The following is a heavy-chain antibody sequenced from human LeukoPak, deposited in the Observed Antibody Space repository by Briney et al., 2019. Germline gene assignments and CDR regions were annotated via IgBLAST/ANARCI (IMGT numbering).Heavy chain of an antibody. Sequence: GASVKVSCKASGYTFTSYYMHWVRQAPGQGLEWRGIINPSGGSTSYAQKFQGRVTMTRDTSTSTVYMELSSLRSEDTAVYYCAGATVVTLFDYWGQGTLVTVSS. CDR3: AGATVVTLFDY. CDR2: INPSGGST. V-gene: IGHV1-46*01. CDR1: GYTFTSYY. D-gene: IGHD4-23*01. J-gene: IGHJ4*02.